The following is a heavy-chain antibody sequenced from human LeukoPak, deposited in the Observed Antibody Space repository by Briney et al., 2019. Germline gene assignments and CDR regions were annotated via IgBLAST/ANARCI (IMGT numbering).Heavy chain of an antibody. CDR1: GGTFSSYA. CDR3: ARVRLIGDFDI. CDR2: IIPIFGTA. V-gene: IGHV1-69*05. Sequence: GSSVKLSCKASGGTFSSYAISWARQAPGQGLEWMGGIIPIFGTANYAQKFQGRVTITTDESTSTAYMELSSLRSEDTAVYYCARVRLIGDFDIWGQGTMVTVSS. D-gene: IGHD3-10*01. J-gene: IGHJ3*02.